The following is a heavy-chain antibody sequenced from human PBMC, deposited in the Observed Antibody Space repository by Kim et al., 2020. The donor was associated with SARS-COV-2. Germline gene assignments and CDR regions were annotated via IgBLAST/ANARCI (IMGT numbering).Heavy chain of an antibody. Sequence: GGSLRLSCAASGFTFSSYSMNWVRQAPGKGLEWVSSISSSSSYIYYADSVKGRFTISRDNAKNSLYLQMNSLRAEDTAVYYCARGVAAAGTWNYYYYYGMDVWGQGTTVTVSS. D-gene: IGHD6-13*01. CDR2: ISSSSSYI. CDR1: GFTFSSYS. CDR3: ARGVAAAGTWNYYYYYGMDV. V-gene: IGHV3-21*01. J-gene: IGHJ6*02.